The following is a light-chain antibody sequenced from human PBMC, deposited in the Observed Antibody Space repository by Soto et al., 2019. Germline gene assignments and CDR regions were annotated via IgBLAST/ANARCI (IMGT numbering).Light chain of an antibody. J-gene: IGLJ1*01. Sequence: QSALTQPPSASGSPGQSVTISCTGTSSDVGAYDYVSWYQQHPGKAPKLMIYEINKRPSGVPDRFSGSKSGNTASLTVSGLQAEDEADYYCSSFAGSNNFPYGFGTGTKVTV. CDR1: SSDVGAYDY. CDR2: EIN. V-gene: IGLV2-8*01. CDR3: SSFAGSNNFPYG.